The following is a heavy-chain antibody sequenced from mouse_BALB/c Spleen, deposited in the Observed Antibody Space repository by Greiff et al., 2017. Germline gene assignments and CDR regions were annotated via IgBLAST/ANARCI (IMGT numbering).Heavy chain of an antibody. V-gene: IGHV5-6-4*01. CDR1: GFTFSSYT. CDR2: ISSGGSYT. D-gene: IGHD2-10*02. CDR3: TREYDYAMDY. J-gene: IGHJ4*01. Sequence: EVQLQESGGGLVKPGGSLKLSCAASGFTFSSYTMSWVRQTPEKRLEWVATISSGGSYTYYPDSVKGRFTISRDNAKNTLYLQMSSLKSEDTAMYYCTREYDYAMDYWGQGTSVTVSS.